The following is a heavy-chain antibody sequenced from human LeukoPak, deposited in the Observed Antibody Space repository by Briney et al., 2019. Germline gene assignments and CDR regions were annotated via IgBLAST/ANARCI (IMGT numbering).Heavy chain of an antibody. V-gene: IGHV3-23*01. CDR1: GFSFSVYA. D-gene: IGHD1-26*01. J-gene: IGHJ4*02. CDR2: FGGSGGGP. CDR3: AKARGATVNDPADY. Sequence: PGGSLRLSCAASGFSFSVYAMKWVRQAPGKGLEWVSSFGGSGGGPWHAASVKGRFSISRDNSKNTLYLRMSSLSDEDTALYYCAKARGATVNDPADYWGQGILVTVSS.